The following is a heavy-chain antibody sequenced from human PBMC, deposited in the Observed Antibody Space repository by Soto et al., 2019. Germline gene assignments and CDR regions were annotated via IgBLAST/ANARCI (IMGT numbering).Heavy chain of an antibody. CDR3: ARRDSGGFYRFFDS. J-gene: IGHJ4*02. CDR1: GGSLSTNP. D-gene: IGHD2-15*01. CDR2: TGSGTGPG. Sequence: SVKVSCKASGGSLSTNPISWVRQAPGQGLEWMGGTGSGTGPGNHAQKFQGRLTVTADKSTSTVYMELTNLSSEDTAVYYCARRDSGGFYRFFDSWGQGTLVTGSS. V-gene: IGHV1-69*06.